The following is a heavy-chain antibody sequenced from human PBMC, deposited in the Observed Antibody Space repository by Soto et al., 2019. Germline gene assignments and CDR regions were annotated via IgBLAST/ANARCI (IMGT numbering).Heavy chain of an antibody. D-gene: IGHD3-9*01. CDR3: AREGFDGYYDILTGYYKGAFDI. CDR1: GGSISSYY. Sequence: NPSETLSLTCTVSGGSISSYYWSWIRQPPGKGLEWIGYIYYSGSTNYNPSLKSRVTISVDTSKNQFSLKLSSVTAADTAVYYCAREGFDGYYDILTGYYKGAFDIWGQGTMVTVSS. CDR2: IYYSGST. V-gene: IGHV4-59*01. J-gene: IGHJ3*02.